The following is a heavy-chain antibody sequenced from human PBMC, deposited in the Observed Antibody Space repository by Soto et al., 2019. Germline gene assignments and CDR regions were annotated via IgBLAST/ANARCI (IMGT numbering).Heavy chain of an antibody. D-gene: IGHD1-26*01. CDR2: IIPILGTA. V-gene: IGHV1-69*01. Sequence: QVQLVQSGAEVKKPGSSVKVSCKASGGTFSSYAISWVRQAPGQGLEWMGGIIPILGTANYAQKFQGRVTITADESTSTAYMELSSLRSEDTAVYYCARDKGSWVGALYGMDVWGQGTTVTVSS. CDR3: ARDKGSWVGALYGMDV. J-gene: IGHJ6*02. CDR1: GGTFSSYA.